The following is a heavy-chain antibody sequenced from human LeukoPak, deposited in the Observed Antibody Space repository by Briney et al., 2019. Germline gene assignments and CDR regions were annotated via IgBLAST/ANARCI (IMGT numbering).Heavy chain of an antibody. V-gene: IGHV1-18*03. J-gene: IGHJ5*02. CDR1: GYTFTSYG. CDR3: ARKVGSGWWYNWFDP. Sequence: ASVKVSCKASGYTFTSYGISWVRQAPGQGLEWMGWISAYNGNTNYAQKLQGRVTLTTDTPTSTAYMELRSLRSDDMAVYYCARKVGSGWWYNWFDPWSQGTLVTVSS. CDR2: ISAYNGNT. D-gene: IGHD6-19*01.